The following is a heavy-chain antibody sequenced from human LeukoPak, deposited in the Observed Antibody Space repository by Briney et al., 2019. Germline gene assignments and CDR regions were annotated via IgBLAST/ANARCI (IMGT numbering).Heavy chain of an antibody. CDR2: ISYDGSNK. CDR3: ARTRGFGMITFGGVIAAFDY. V-gene: IGHV3-30-3*01. Sequence: GGSLRLSCAASGFTFSSYAMHWVRQAPGKGLEWVAVISYDGSNKYYADSVKGRFTISRDNSKNTLYLQTNSLRAEDTAVYYCARTRGFGMITFGGVIAAFDYWGQGTLVTVSS. J-gene: IGHJ4*02. CDR1: GFTFSSYA. D-gene: IGHD3-16*02.